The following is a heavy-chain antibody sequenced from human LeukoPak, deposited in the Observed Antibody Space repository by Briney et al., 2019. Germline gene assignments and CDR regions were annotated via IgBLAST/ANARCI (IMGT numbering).Heavy chain of an antibody. CDR3: ARGVDL. Sequence: PSETLSLTCGVSSGSLSGYYWRWIRQPPGGGLEWLGEITHSGSPNYNPSLKSRVTISGDTSKTQFSLNLKSVTAADTGVYYCARGVDLWGRGTPVTVSS. CDR2: ITHSGSP. CDR1: SGSLSGYY. V-gene: IGHV4-34*01. J-gene: IGHJ2*01.